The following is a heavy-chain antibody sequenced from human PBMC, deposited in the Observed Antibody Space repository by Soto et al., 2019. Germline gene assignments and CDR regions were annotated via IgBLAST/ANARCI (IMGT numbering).Heavy chain of an antibody. CDR1: GITVSSNF. Sequence: EVQLVESGGGVVQPGGSLRLSCAASGITVSSNFMSWVRQTPGKGLEWVSILDSGGNTYYADSVKGRFTISRDNSKNTVYLQMNSLRPENTAVYYWAKDSHSPNRFGDWGQGTLVTVSS. J-gene: IGHJ4*02. CDR3: AKDSHSPNRFGD. D-gene: IGHD2-21*01. CDR2: LDSGGNT. V-gene: IGHV3-66*01.